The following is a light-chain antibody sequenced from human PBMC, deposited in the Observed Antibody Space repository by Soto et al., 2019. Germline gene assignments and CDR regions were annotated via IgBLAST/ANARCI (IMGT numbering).Light chain of an antibody. CDR3: HAWDSSTGV. V-gene: IGLV3-1*01. CDR2: ENN. Sequence: SYELTQPPSVSVSPGQTASITCSGDTLGDRYACWYQQKPGQSPILVIYENNKRPSGIPARFSGSNYGNTATLTISGTQAMDEADYYCHAWDSSTGVFGGGTQLTVL. CDR1: TLGDRY. J-gene: IGLJ7*01.